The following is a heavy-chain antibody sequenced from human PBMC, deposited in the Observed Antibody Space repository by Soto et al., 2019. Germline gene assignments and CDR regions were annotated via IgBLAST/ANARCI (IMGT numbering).Heavy chain of an antibody. V-gene: IGHV1-2*04. J-gene: IGHJ6*02. Sequence: ASVKVSCKASGYTFTSYYMHWVRQAPGQGLEWMGWINPNSGGTNYAQKFQGWVTMTRDTSISTAYMELSRLRSDDTAVYYCARDGSGMTYYYYGMDVWGQGTTVTVSS. CDR3: ARDGSGMTYYYYGMDV. CDR2: INPNSGGT. CDR1: GYTFTSYY. D-gene: IGHD3-10*01.